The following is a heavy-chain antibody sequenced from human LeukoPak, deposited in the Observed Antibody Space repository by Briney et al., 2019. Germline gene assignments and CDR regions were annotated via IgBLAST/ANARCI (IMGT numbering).Heavy chain of an antibody. CDR3: ARFGRSYDSGGPLFDD. Sequence: PSETLSLTCTVSGGSITNYYWTWIRQPAGKGLEWIGRIYTTGSTDYNPSLKSRVTMSVATSKNQFSLKLSSVTAADTAVYYCARFGRSYDSGGPLFDDWGQGTRVTVSS. CDR2: IYTTGST. V-gene: IGHV4-4*07. J-gene: IGHJ4*02. D-gene: IGHD3-22*01. CDR1: GGSITNYY.